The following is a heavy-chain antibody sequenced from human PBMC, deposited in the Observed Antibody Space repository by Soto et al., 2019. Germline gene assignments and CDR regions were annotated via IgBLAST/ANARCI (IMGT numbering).Heavy chain of an antibody. D-gene: IGHD3-10*01. J-gene: IGHJ4*02. Sequence: GASAKVSCKASGYTFTNYGISWVRQAPGQGLEWMGWISAYKGDTNYAQNLRGRVTMTTDTSTNTAYMELRSLRDDDTAVYYCAGDLDGSGSYYTDYWGPGTLVTVSS. V-gene: IGHV1-18*01. CDR1: GYTFTNYG. CDR2: ISAYKGDT. CDR3: AGDLDGSGSYYTDY.